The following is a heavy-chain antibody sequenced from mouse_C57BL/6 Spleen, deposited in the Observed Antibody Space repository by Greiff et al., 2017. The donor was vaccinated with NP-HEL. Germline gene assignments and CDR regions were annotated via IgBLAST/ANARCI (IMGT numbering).Heavy chain of an antibody. J-gene: IGHJ3*01. D-gene: IGHD3-1*01. CDR1: GYTFTDYY. CDR2: INPNNGGT. V-gene: IGHV1-26*01. CDR3: ARSGTAQALAY. Sequence: VQLQQSGPELVKPGASVKISCKASGYTFTDYYMNWVKQSHGKSLEWIGDINPNNGGTSYNQKFKGKATLTVDRSSSTAYMELRSLTSEDSAVYYCARSGTAQALAYWGQGTLVTVSA.